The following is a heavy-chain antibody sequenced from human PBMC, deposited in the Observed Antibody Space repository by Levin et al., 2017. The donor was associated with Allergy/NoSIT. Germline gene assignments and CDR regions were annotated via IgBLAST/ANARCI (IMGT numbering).Heavy chain of an antibody. CDR3: ARDRGGTVTTIGDYFDY. J-gene: IGHJ4*02. Sequence: RPGGSLRLSCAASGFTFSDYYMSWIRQAPGKGLEWVSYISSSSSYTNYADSVKGRFTISRDNAKNSLYLQMNSLRAEDTAVYYCARDRGGTVTTIGDYFDYWGQGTLVTVSS. CDR1: GFTFSDYY. CDR2: ISSSSSYT. V-gene: IGHV3-11*05. D-gene: IGHD4-17*01.